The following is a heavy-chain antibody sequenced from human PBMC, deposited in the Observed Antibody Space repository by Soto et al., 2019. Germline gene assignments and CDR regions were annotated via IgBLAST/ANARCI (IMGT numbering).Heavy chain of an antibody. V-gene: IGHV4-30-4*01. Sequence: PSETLSLTCTVSGGSISSGDYYWSWIRQPPGKGLEWIGYIYYSGSIYYNPSLKSRVTISVDTSKNQFSLKLSSVTAADTAVYYCARAAYLGYYGMDVWGQGTAVTVSS. CDR3: ARAAYLGYYGMDV. J-gene: IGHJ6*02. D-gene: IGHD3-16*01. CDR1: GGSISSGDYY. CDR2: IYYSGSI.